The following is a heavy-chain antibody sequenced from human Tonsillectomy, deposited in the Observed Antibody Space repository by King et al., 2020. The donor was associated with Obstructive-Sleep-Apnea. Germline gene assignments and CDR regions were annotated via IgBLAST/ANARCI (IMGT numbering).Heavy chain of an antibody. CDR2: ISYDEVTK. V-gene: IGHV3-30*15. CDR3: AGDYGAY. J-gene: IGHJ4*02. CDR1: GFTFNNYV. Sequence: QVQLVESGGGVVQPGRSLRLSCAASGFTFNNYVMSWVRQAPGKGLEWVAVISYDEVTKYYADSVKGRFTISRDNSKSTLYLRMSSLRAEDTAIYYCAGDYGAYWGQGTLVTVSS. D-gene: IGHD4-17*01.